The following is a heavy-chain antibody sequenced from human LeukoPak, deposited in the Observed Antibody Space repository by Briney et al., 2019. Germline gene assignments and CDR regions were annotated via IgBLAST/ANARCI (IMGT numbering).Heavy chain of an antibody. V-gene: IGHV3-23*01. CDR1: GFTFSNYD. Sequence: GGSLRLSCAASGFTFSNYDMSWVRQAPGKGLKWVSTISTTGASTFYADSVKGRFTISRDNAKNSLYLQMNSLRAEDTAVYYCARENSGSYYTNAFDIWGQGTMVTVSS. CDR2: ISTTGAST. J-gene: IGHJ3*02. D-gene: IGHD1-26*01. CDR3: ARENSGSYYTNAFDI.